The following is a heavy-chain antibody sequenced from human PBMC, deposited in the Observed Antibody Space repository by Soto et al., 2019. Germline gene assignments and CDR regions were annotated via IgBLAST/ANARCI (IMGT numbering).Heavy chain of an antibody. Sequence: EVQLVESGGGLVKPGGSLRLSCAASGFTFSSYSMNWVRQAPGKGLEWVSSISSSSSYIYYADSVKGRFTISRDNAKNSLYLQMNCLRAEDTAVYYCVSSACSSTSRYRRFDPWGQGTLVTVSS. CDR3: VSSACSSTSRYRRFDP. J-gene: IGHJ5*02. V-gene: IGHV3-21*01. D-gene: IGHD2-2*01. CDR2: ISSSSSYI. CDR1: GFTFSSYS.